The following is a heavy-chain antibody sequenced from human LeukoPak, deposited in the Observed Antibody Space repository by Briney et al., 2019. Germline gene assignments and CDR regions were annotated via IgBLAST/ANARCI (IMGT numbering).Heavy chain of an antibody. V-gene: IGHV3-23*01. CDR3: AKSNSSGWYDLNFDY. CDR2: ISGSGGST. J-gene: IGHJ4*02. D-gene: IGHD6-19*01. CDR1: GFTFSSYA. Sequence: GGSLRLSCAASGFTFSSYAMSWVRQAPGKGLEWVSAISGSGGSTYYADSVKGRFTISRDNSKNTLYLQMNSRRAEDTAVYYCAKSNSSGWYDLNFDYWGQGTLVTVSS.